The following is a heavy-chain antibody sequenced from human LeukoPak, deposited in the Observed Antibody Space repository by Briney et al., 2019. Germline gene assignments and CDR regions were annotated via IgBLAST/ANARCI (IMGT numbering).Heavy chain of an antibody. Sequence: ASVKVSCKATGYTFTRHYIHWIRQAPGQGLEWMGIISPSDGSTNYAQKFQGRVTMTTDTSTSTAYMELSSLRSEDTAVYYCARDRGSSGWSENWFDPWGQGTLVTVSS. CDR1: GYTFTRHY. CDR2: ISPSDGST. CDR3: ARDRGSSGWSENWFDP. V-gene: IGHV1-46*01. D-gene: IGHD6-19*01. J-gene: IGHJ5*02.